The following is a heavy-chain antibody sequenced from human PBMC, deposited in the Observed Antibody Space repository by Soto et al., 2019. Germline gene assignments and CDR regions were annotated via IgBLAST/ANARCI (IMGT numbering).Heavy chain of an antibody. CDR2: ISGGGIDT. Sequence: PGGSLRLSCAASGFTFNTYAVSWVRQAPGKGLEWVSTISGGGIDTHYADSVKGRFTTSKDESNNTLNLQMSSLRAEDTAVYYCAKFSRSSYYDRSGYHWGQGTLVTVS. V-gene: IGHV3-23*01. D-gene: IGHD3-22*01. J-gene: IGHJ4*02. CDR1: GFTFNTYA. CDR3: AKFSRSSYYDRSGYH.